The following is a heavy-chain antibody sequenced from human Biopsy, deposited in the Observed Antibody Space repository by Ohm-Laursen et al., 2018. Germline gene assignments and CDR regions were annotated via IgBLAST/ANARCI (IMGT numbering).Heavy chain of an antibody. CDR1: GGSFSTYA. Sequence: SVKASCKASGGSFSTYAVSWVRQAPGQGLEWMGKIIPMLDVANYAQKFQGRVTITADKLTSTAYMELRSLRSEDTAVYYCAADINVWNVNYWGQGTQVTVSS. D-gene: IGHD1-1*01. CDR3: AADINVWNVNY. V-gene: IGHV1-69*04. J-gene: IGHJ4*02. CDR2: IIPMLDVA.